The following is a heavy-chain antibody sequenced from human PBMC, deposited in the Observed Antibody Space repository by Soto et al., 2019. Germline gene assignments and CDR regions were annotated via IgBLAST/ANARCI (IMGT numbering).Heavy chain of an antibody. J-gene: IGHJ4*02. V-gene: IGHV4-4*02. CDR2: IYHSGST. CDR3: ARDGRSGYDPFDY. Sequence: SETLSLTCAVSGGSISSSNWWSWVRQPPGKGLEWIGEIYHSGSTNYNPSLKSRVTISVDRSKNQFSLKLSSVTAADTAVYYCARDGRSGYDPFDYWGQGTLVTVSS. CDR1: GGSISSSNW. D-gene: IGHD5-12*01.